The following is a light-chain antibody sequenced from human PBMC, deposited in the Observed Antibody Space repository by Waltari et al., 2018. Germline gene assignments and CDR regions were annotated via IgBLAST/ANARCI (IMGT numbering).Light chain of an antibody. V-gene: IGLV2-11*01. Sequence: QSALTQPRSVSGSPGQSVTISCTGTSSDVGGYNYVSWYQQHPGQAPKLIIYDVTKRPSGVPDRFSGSKSGNTASLTISGLQAEDEADYYCCSYGGSYSFVVFGGGTKLTVL. CDR3: CSYGGSYSFVV. CDR1: SSDVGGYNY. J-gene: IGLJ2*01. CDR2: DVT.